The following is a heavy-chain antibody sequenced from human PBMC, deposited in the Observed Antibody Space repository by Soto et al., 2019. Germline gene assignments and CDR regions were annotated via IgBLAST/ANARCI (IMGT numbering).Heavy chain of an antibody. CDR3: ARGNPETYYYLPSWFDP. CDR1: GGSISSGGYS. D-gene: IGHD3-10*01. J-gene: IGHJ5*02. Sequence: SETLSLTCAVSGGSISSGGYSWSWIRQPPGKGLEWIGYIYHSGSTYYNPSLKSRVTISVDRSKNQFSLKLSSVTAADTAVYYCARGNPETYYYLPSWFDPWDQGTLVTVSS. V-gene: IGHV4-30-2*01. CDR2: IYHSGST.